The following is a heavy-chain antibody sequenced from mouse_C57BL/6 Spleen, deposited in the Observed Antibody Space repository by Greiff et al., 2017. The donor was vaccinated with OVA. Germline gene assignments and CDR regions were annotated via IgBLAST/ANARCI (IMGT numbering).Heavy chain of an antibody. CDR2: IWPGGGT. CDR3: ARDRQARDAMDY. D-gene: IGHD3-2*02. Sequence: VQLVESGPGLVAPSQSLSITCTVSGFSLTSYSISWVRQPPGKGLEWIGVIWPGGGTNYNSALNSRLSISKDNSKSQVFLKMNSMQTDDTARYDCARDRQARDAMDYWGQGTSVTVSA. V-gene: IGHV2-9-1*01. J-gene: IGHJ4*01. CDR1: GFSLTSYS.